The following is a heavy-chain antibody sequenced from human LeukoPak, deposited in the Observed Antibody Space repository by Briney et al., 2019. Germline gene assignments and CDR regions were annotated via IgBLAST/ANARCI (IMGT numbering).Heavy chain of an antibody. D-gene: IGHD3-16*01. V-gene: IGHV3-74*01. CDR2: INTDGSIK. CDR1: GFTFGSFW. J-gene: IGHJ4*02. CDR3: VRSLWGRNDF. Sequence: GGSLRLSCAGSGFTFGSFWMHWVRQAPGKGLVWVSRINTDGSIKDYADSVKGRFTISRDNGKNTVDLQMNSLRADDTAVYYCVRSLWGRNDFWGQETLVTVSS.